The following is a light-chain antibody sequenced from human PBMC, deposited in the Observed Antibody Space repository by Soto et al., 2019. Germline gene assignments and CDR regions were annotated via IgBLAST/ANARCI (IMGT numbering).Light chain of an antibody. CDR3: SLYTSDNTYV. CDR1: SIDFASYNR. J-gene: IGLJ1*01. Sequence: QSALTQPPSVSGSPGQSVTISCTGTSIDFASYNRGSWDQQSPGSAPKLLIYEVRNRPSGVPDRFSGSKSGNTAPLTISGLQTADEANYFCSLYTSDNTYVFGAGTKVTVL. CDR2: EVR. V-gene: IGLV2-18*01.